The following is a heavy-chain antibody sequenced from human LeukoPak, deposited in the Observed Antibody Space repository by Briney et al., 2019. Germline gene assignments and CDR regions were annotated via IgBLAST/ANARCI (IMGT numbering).Heavy chain of an antibody. CDR1: RFTFSSYG. V-gene: IGHV3-30*18. CDR2: ISYDGSNK. D-gene: IGHD1-26*01. CDR3: EKDRQRLIVGANPGLSASDY. Sequence: GRSLRLSCAAPRFTFSSYGMHWVRQAPGKGLEWVAVISYDGSNKYYADSVKGRFTISRDNSKNTLYLQMNSLRTEDTAAYYCEKDRQRLIVGANPGLSASDYWGQGTLVTVSS. J-gene: IGHJ4*02.